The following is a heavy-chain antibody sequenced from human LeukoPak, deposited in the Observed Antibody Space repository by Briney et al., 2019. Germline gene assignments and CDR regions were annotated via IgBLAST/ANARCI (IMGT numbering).Heavy chain of an antibody. CDR3: ATETNGRHYDY. J-gene: IGHJ4*02. CDR2: IGPTGFDR. Sequence: GGSLRLSCTTSGLTCSTSGFNWFRQAPGKGLDWVASIGPTGFDRYHADSIKGRFTISRDNANNFLYLRMDSLRAEDTAVYYCATETNGRHYDYWGQGTPLTVSS. D-gene: IGHD1-14*01. V-gene: IGHV3-21*06. CDR1: GLTCSTSG.